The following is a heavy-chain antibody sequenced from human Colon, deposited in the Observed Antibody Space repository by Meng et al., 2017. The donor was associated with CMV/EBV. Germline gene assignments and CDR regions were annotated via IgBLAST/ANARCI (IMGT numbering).Heavy chain of an antibody. Sequence: GESLKISCAASGFTFEDYGMSWVRQAPGKGLEWVSGINWRGVTTAYADSVKGRFTISRDNAKNSLYLQMNSLRADDTALYYCARVINGDFWSGYYKGYFDYWGQGILVTVSS. CDR2: INWRGVTT. CDR1: GFTFEDYG. J-gene: IGHJ4*02. CDR3: ARVINGDFWSGYYKGYFDY. V-gene: IGHV3-20*04. D-gene: IGHD3-3*01.